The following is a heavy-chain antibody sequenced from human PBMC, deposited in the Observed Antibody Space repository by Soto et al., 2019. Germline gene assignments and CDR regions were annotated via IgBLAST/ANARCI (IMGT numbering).Heavy chain of an antibody. CDR2: IIPIFGTA. Sequence: QVQLVQSGAEVKKPGSSVKVSCKASGGTFSSYAISWVRQAPGQGLEWMGGIIPIFGTANYAQKFQGRVTITADESTSTAYMELSSRRSEDTAVYYCARVHPGIGAAAGTDFDYWGQGTLVTVSS. J-gene: IGHJ4*02. CDR1: GGTFSSYA. D-gene: IGHD6-13*01. V-gene: IGHV1-69*12. CDR3: ARVHPGIGAAAGTDFDY.